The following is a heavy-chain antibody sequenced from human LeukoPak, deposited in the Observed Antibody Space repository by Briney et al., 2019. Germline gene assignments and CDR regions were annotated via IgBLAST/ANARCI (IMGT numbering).Heavy chain of an antibody. CDR2: IYYSGST. D-gene: IGHD3-10*01. V-gene: IGHV4-59*12. CDR3: ARAKVLLWFGELSSPPYDY. CDR1: GGSISSYY. J-gene: IGHJ4*02. Sequence: SETLSLTCTVSGGSISSYYWSWIRQPPGKGLEWIGYIYYSGSTNYSPSLKSRVTISVDTSKNQFSLKLSSVTAADTAVYYCARAKVLLWFGELSSPPYDYWGQGTLVTVSS.